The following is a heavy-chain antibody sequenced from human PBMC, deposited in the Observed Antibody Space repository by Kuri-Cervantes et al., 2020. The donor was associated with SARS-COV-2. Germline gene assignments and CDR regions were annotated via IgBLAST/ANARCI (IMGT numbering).Heavy chain of an antibody. D-gene: IGHD3-22*01. Sequence: SETLSLTCTVSGGSISNGSFYWGWIRQPPGRGLEWIGNIYYSGSAYYYPSLGSRATISLDTSNNQFSLKLSSVTAADTAVYYCARPDSSGYYFDYWGQGTLVTVSS. CDR3: ARPDSSGYYFDY. J-gene: IGHJ4*02. CDR1: GGSISNGSFY. V-gene: IGHV4-39*01. CDR2: IYYSGSA.